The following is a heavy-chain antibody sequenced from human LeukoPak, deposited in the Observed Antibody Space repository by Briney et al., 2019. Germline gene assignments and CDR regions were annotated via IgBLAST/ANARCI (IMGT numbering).Heavy chain of an antibody. D-gene: IGHD3-10*01. V-gene: IGHV4-39*07. CDR2: IYYSGTT. CDR1: GGSISDSIYY. J-gene: IGHJ4*02. CDR3: ARGGFYGHPFDF. Sequence: SETLSLTCTVSGGSISDSIYYWGWIRQPPGKGLEWIGSIYYSGTTYYSPSLESRVTISVDTSNNQVSLNLNSVTAADTAIYFCARGGFYGHPFDFGGQGILVTVSS.